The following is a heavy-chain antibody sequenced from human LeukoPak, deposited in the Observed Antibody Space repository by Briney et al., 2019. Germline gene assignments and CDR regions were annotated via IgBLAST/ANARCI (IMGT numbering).Heavy chain of an antibody. CDR1: GFTFSSYA. D-gene: IGHD3-3*01. CDR2: ISYDGSNK. Sequence: GRSLRLSCAASGFTFSSYAMHWVRQAPGKGLEWVAVISYDGSNKYYADSVEGRFTISRDNSKNTLYLQMNSLRAEDTAVYYCARGRGGGYDFWSPFDYWGQGMLVPVSS. CDR3: ARGRGGGYDFWSPFDY. J-gene: IGHJ4*02. V-gene: IGHV3-30-3*01.